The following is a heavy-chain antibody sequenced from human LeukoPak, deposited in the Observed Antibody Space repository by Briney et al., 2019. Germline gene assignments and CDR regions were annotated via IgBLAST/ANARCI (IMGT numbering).Heavy chain of an antibody. D-gene: IGHD1-26*01. Sequence: GSSVKVSCKASGGSFSSYAISWVRQAPGQGLEWMGRIIPILGIANYAQKFQGRVTITADKSTSTAYMELSSLRSEDTAVYYCARDGTHEWELLGLAAFDIWGQGTMVTVSS. CDR1: GGSFSSYA. CDR3: ARDGTHEWELLGLAAFDI. V-gene: IGHV1-69*04. J-gene: IGHJ3*02. CDR2: IIPILGIA.